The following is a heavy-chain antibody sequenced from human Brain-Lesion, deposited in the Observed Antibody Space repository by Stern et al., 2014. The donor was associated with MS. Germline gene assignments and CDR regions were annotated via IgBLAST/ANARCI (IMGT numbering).Heavy chain of an antibody. D-gene: IGHD4-17*01. Sequence: VHLVESGGGVVQPGRSLRLSCAASGFTFSYHAMPWVRQAPGKGLEWVALISYDGSDKNDADSVKGRFTISRDNSRNTLYLQMNSLRVDDTAVYYCARGGAVTTSDYYLDYWGQGILVTVSS. CDR3: ARGGAVTTSDYYLDY. CDR2: ISYDGSDK. CDR1: GFTFSYHA. V-gene: IGHV3-30*01. J-gene: IGHJ4*02.